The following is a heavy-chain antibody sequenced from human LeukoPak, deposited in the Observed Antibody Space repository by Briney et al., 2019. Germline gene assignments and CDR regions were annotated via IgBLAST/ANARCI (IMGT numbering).Heavy chain of an antibody. CDR1: GFTFSNYW. V-gene: IGHV3-7*01. D-gene: IGHD5-12*01. J-gene: IGHJ4*02. CDR3: VRDGGVSGYDLLDY. Sequence: GGSLRLSCAASGFTFSNYWMTWARQAPGKGLEWVAHINQDGSEEHYMDSVKARFTISRDKAKNSLSLQMNSLRAEDTAVYYCVRDGGVSGYDLLDYWGQGTLVTVSS. CDR2: INQDGSEE.